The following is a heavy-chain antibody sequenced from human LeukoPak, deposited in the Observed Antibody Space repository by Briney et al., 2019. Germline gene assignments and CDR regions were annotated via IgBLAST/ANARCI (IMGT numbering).Heavy chain of an antibody. CDR1: GFTFSAYE. CDR2: ISTSGSTT. D-gene: IGHD3-10*02. CDR3: GRGDLHVFDY. J-gene: IGHJ4*02. V-gene: IGHV3-48*03. Sequence: PGGSLRLSCAASGFTFSAYEINWVRQAPGEGLEWVSCISTSGSTTYYADSVKARFTISRDNKKNSLILQINALSVEDTVFYYCGRGDLHVFDYWGQGTPVTVSS.